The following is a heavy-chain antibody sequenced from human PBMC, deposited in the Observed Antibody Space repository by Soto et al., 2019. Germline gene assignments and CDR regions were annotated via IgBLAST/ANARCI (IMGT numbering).Heavy chain of an antibody. CDR1: GGSFSGYY. Sequence: SETLSLTCAVYGGSFSGYYWSWIRQPPGKGLEWIGEISHSGSTNYNPSLKSRVTISVDTSKNQFSLKLSSVTAADTAVYYCARAVYCSGGSCPMPEYYYYGMDVWGQGTTVTVSS. CDR3: ARAVYCSGGSCPMPEYYYYGMDV. V-gene: IGHV4-34*01. J-gene: IGHJ6*02. CDR2: ISHSGST. D-gene: IGHD2-15*01.